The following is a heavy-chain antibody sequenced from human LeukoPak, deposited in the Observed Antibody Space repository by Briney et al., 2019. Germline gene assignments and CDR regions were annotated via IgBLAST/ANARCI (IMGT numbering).Heavy chain of an antibody. D-gene: IGHD3-22*01. CDR3: ARDSRGYYDSSGYFDH. Sequence: SETLSLTCTVSGASISSYYWGWIRQPPGKGLEWVGGSTNYNPSLKSRVTISVDTPKNQFSLKLSSVTAADTAVYYCARDSRGYYDSSGYFDHWGQGTLVTVSS. CDR1: GASISSYY. J-gene: IGHJ4*02. CDR2: GST. V-gene: IGHV4-59*01.